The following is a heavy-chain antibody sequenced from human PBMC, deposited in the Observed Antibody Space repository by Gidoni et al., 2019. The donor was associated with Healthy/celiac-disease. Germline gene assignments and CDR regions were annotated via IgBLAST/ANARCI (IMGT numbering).Heavy chain of an antibody. CDR3: ARGSVAVAAYDAFDI. CDR1: GSTFTGYY. CDR2: INPNSGGT. J-gene: IGHJ3*02. V-gene: IGHV1-2*04. Sequence: QVQLVQSRTEVKQPGASVKGSCKASGSTFTGYYMHWVRQAPGQGLEWMGWINPNSGGTNYAQKFQGWVTMTRDTSISTAYMELSRLRSDDTAVYYCARGSVAVAAYDAFDIWGQGTMVTVSS. D-gene: IGHD6-19*01.